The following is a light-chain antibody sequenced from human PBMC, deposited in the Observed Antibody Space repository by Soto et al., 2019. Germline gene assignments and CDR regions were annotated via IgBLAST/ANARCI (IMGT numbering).Light chain of an antibody. Sequence: QSALPQPASVSGSPGQSITISCTGSSNDIGAYKYVSWYQQYPGKAPKLIIFGVSNRPSGVSNRFSGSKSGSTASLTIAGLQAEDEADYHCSSYTTGSTLYVFGGGTKVTVL. CDR3: SSYTTGSTLYV. CDR2: GVS. CDR1: SNDIGAYKY. V-gene: IGLV2-14*01. J-gene: IGLJ1*01.